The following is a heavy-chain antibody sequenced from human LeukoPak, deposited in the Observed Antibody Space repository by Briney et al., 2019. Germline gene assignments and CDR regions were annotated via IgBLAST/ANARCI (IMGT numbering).Heavy chain of an antibody. D-gene: IGHD3-10*01. V-gene: IGHV4-59*08. Sequence: ASETLSLTCTVSGGSISSYYWTWIRQPPGKGLEWIGYIYYSGSTNYNPSLKSRVTISVDTSKNQFSLKLNSVTAADTAVYYCARQANYYGSGVDWFDPWGQGTLVTVSS. CDR2: IYYSGST. J-gene: IGHJ5*02. CDR3: ARQANYYGSGVDWFDP. CDR1: GGSISSYY.